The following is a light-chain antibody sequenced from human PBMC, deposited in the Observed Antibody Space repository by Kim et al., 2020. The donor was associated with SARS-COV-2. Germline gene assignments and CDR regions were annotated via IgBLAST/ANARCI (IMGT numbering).Light chain of an antibody. CDR3: QQRSNWPPWT. J-gene: IGKJ1*01. V-gene: IGKV3-11*01. CDR2: DAS. Sequence: SPGERATLSCRARQSVTSYLAWYQQKPGQAPRHLIYDASNRATGIPARFSGSGSGTDFTLTISSLEPEDFAVYYCQQRSNWPPWTFGQGTKVDIK. CDR1: QSVTSY.